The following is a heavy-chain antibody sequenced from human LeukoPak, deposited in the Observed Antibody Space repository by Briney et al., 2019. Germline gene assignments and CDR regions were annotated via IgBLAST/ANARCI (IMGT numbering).Heavy chain of an antibody. CDR1: GGTFSSYA. J-gene: IGHJ4*02. V-gene: IGHV1-69*05. CDR3: ARTLSIGGYPYCFDY. CDR2: IIPIFGTA. Sequence: ASVKVSCKASGGTFSSYAISWVRQAPGQGLEWMGGIIPIFGTANYAQKFQGRVTITTDESTSTAYMELSSLRSEDTAVYYCARTLSIGGYPYCFDYWGQGTLVTVSS. D-gene: IGHD5-12*01.